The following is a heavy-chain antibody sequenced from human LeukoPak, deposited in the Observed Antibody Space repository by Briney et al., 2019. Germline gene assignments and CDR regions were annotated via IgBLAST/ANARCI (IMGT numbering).Heavy chain of an antibody. V-gene: IGHV1-69*01. CDR3: ARDLVRGVIMEDWFDH. CDR1: GRTFSSYS. J-gene: IGHJ5*02. CDR2: LIPIFGTA. D-gene: IGHD3-10*01. Sequence: SVTVSYKASGRTFSSYSISWVRQAPGQGLEWMGRLIPIFGTANYAKNFQGRVTITADESTSTAYMELSSMRSDDTAVYYCARDLVRGVIMEDWFDHWGQGTLVTVSS.